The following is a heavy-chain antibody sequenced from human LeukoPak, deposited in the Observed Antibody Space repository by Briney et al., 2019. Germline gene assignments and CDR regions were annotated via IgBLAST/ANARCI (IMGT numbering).Heavy chain of an antibody. CDR2: INEDGSEK. Sequence: PGGSLRLSCAASGFTFSNYGMSWVRQVPGKGLEWVANINEDGSEKYYVDSVRGRFTISRDNAKKSLFLQMNGLRAEDTAVYYCARWANWGQGTLVTVSS. V-gene: IGHV3-7*01. J-gene: IGHJ4*02. CDR1: GFTFSNYG. CDR3: ARWAN.